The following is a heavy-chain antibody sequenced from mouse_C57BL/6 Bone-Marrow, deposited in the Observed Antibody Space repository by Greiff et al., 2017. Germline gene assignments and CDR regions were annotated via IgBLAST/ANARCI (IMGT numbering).Heavy chain of an antibody. D-gene: IGHD1-1*01. Sequence: EVKLVESGGDLVKPGGSLKLSCAASGFTFSSYGMSWVRQTPDKRLEWVATISSGGSYTYYPDSVKGRFTISRDNAKNTLYLQMSSLQSEDTAMYYCARHEPYYYGSSLYYFDYWGQGTTLTVSS. CDR3: ARHEPYYYGSSLYYFDY. CDR1: GFTFSSYG. J-gene: IGHJ2*01. V-gene: IGHV5-6*01. CDR2: ISSGGSYT.